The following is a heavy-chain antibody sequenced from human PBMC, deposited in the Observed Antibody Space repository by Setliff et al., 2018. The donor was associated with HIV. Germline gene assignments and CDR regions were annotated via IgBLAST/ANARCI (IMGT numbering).Heavy chain of an antibody. CDR1: GFTFSSYG. J-gene: IGHJ4*02. D-gene: IGHD3-9*01. CDR2: ISYDGSNK. V-gene: IGHV3-30*03. CDR3: ATNFLYDILTGYFPYQFDQ. Sequence: GGSLRLSCAASGFTFSSYGMHWVRQAPGKGLEWVAVISYDGSNKYYADSVKGRFTISRDNSKNTLYLQMNSLRAEDTAVYYCATNFLYDILTGYFPYQFDQWGQGTLVTVSS.